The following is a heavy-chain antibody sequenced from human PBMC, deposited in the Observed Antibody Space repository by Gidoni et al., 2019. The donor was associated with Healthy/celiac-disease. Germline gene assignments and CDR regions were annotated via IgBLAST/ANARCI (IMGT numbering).Heavy chain of an antibody. V-gene: IGHV3-30*18. J-gene: IGHJ3*02. Sequence: QVQLVESGGGVVQPGRSLRLSCAASGFTFSSYGMHGVRQAPGKGLEWVAVISYDGSNKYYADSVKGRFTISRDNSKNTLYLQMNSLRAEDTAVYYCAKDRRDAFDIWGQGTMVTVSS. CDR3: AKDRRDAFDI. CDR2: ISYDGSNK. CDR1: GFTFSSYG.